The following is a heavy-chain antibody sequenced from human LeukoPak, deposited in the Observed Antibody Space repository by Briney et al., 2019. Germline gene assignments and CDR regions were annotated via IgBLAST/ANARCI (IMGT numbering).Heavy chain of an antibody. V-gene: IGHV1-2*02. CDR1: GYTFTGYY. J-gene: IGHJ4*02. Sequence: ASVKVPCTASGYTFTGYYMHWVRQAPGQGLEWMGWINPNSGGTNYAQKFQGRVTMTRDTSISTAYMELSRLRSDDTAVYYCARDRPLLLWFGELPPVVWGQGTLVTVSS. D-gene: IGHD3-10*01. CDR3: ARDRPLLLWFGELPPVV. CDR2: INPNSGGT.